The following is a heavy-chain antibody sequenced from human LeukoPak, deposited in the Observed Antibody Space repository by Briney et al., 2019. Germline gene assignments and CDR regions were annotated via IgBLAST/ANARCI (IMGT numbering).Heavy chain of an antibody. CDR3: LCGPGLVFEH. D-gene: IGHD2-15*01. J-gene: IGHJ4*02. V-gene: IGHV3-7*01. Sequence: GGSLRLSCAASGFTFSNFWMNWVRQAPGKGLEWVANIKQDGSVKHYVDSVKGRFTISRDNTKNSLYLQMNSLRAEDTTVYYCLCGPGLVFEHWGQGTLVTVSS. CDR1: GFTFSNFW. CDR2: IKQDGSVK.